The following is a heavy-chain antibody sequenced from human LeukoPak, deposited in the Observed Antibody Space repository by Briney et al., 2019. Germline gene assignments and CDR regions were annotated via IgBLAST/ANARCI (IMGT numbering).Heavy chain of an antibody. CDR2: ICGSGGIT. D-gene: IGHD3-10*01. CDR1: GFTFSSYA. Sequence: GGSLRLSCAASGFTFSSYAISWVRQAPGKGLEWVSAICGSGGITYYADSVKGRFTISRDNSKNTLYLQMNSLRAEDTAVYYCAKAPYNSGTYYIYYFDSWGQGTLVTVSS. V-gene: IGHV3-23*01. J-gene: IGHJ4*02. CDR3: AKAPYNSGTYYIYYFDS.